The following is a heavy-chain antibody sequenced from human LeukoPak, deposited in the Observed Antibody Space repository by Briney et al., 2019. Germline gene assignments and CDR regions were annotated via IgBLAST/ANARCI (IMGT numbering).Heavy chain of an antibody. CDR2: INPNSGGT. CDR3: ARFYDYVWGSPPGY. D-gene: IGHD3-16*01. J-gene: IGHJ4*02. CDR1: GYTFTGYY. V-gene: IGHV1-2*02. Sequence: ASVKVSCKASGYTFTGYYMHWVRQAPGQGLEWMGWINPNSGGTNYAQKFQGRVTMTRDTSTSTAYMELRSLRSDDTAVYYCARFYDYVWGSPPGYWGQGTLVTVSS.